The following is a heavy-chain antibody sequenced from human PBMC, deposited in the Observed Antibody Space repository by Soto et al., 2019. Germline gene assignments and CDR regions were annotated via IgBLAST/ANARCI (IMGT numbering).Heavy chain of an antibody. Sequence: ETLSLTCAVYGGSFSGYYWSWIRQAPGKGLDWVSVIYSGGNSYYAVSVQGRFTISRDNSKNTVYLQMNSLRGEDTAIYYCARLGPYGSETYSFRYNWFDPWGQGTLVTVSS. CDR1: GGSFSGYY. CDR2: IYSGGNS. CDR3: ARLGPYGSETYSFRYNWFDP. V-gene: IGHV3-53*01. J-gene: IGHJ5*02. D-gene: IGHD3-10*01.